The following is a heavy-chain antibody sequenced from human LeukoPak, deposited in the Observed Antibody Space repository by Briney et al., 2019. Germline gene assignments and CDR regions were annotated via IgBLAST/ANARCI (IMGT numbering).Heavy chain of an antibody. CDR1: GGSISSDY. J-gene: IGHJ3*02. CDR2: IYDSGST. V-gene: IGHV4-59*08. Sequence: KTSETLSLTCTVSGGSISSDYWSWIRQPPGKGLEWIGYIYDSGSTNYNPSLKSRVTISIDTSKNQFSLKLSSVTAADTALYYCARQGDSVGNYAFDIWGQGTMVTVSS. CDR3: ARQGDSVGNYAFDI. D-gene: IGHD3-22*01.